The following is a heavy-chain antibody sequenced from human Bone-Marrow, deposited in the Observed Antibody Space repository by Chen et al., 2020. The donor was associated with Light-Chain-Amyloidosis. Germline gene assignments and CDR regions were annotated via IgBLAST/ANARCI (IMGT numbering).Heavy chain of an antibody. CDR1: GYTIPNYW. CDR2: IYPDDSDA. D-gene: IGHD5-12*01. Sequence: EVQLGQSGPEAKKPGESLKVACKGSGYTIPNYWIGWVRHMPVKGLEWMGVIYPDDSDARYSPSFEGQVTISADKSITTAYLQWRSRKASDTAMYYCARRRDGYNFDYWGQGTLVTVSS. V-gene: IGHV5-51*01. J-gene: IGHJ4*02. CDR3: ARRRDGYNFDY.